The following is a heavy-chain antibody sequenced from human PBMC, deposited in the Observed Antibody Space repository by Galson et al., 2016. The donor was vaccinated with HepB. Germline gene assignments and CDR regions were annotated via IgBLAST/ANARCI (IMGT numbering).Heavy chain of an antibody. J-gene: IGHJ4*02. D-gene: IGHD2/OR15-2a*01. V-gene: IGHV1-2*02. CDR2: VNPNSEGT. CDR1: GYTLSDH. CDR3: AQGPQNCDY. Sequence: SCKASGYTLSDHIHWVRQAPGQGLQWLGWVNPNSEGTNYAEKFQGRVTLTWDTSISTDYMELRRLTSDDTGIYYCAQGPQNCDYWGQGTQVIVSS.